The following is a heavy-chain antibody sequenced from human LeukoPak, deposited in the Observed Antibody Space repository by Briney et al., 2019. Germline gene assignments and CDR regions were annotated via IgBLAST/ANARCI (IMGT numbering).Heavy chain of an antibody. D-gene: IGHD3-22*01. V-gene: IGHV3-21*01. CDR1: GFSFSNYD. CDR3: ARGGYTMIRADPFDI. J-gene: IGHJ3*02. Sequence: GGSLRLSCTASGFSFSNYDMNWVRQTPGKGLEWASSISITSRYIHYADSAKGRFTVSRDNARASLYLQMNDLRAEDTARYHCARGGYTMIRADPFDIWGQGTMVTVSS. CDR2: ISITSRYI.